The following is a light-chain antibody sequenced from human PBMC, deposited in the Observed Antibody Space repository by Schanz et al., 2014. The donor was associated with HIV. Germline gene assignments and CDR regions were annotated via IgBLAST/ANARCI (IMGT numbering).Light chain of an antibody. CDR2: KAS. CDR3: QQYNSYPLT. V-gene: IGKV1-5*03. Sequence: IQLTQSPSSLSAFVGDRVTITCRASQSISSWLAWYQQKPGKAPKLLIHKASTLESGVPSRFSGSGSGTEFTLTISSLQPDDFASYYCQQYNSYPLTFGGGTKVEIK. CDR1: QSISSW. J-gene: IGKJ4*01.